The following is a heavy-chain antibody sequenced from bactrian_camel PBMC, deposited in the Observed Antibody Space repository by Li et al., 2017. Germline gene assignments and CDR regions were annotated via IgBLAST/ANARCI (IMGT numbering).Heavy chain of an antibody. V-gene: IGHV3S31*01. J-gene: IGHJ4*01. CDR1: RFTYC. CDR3: VIDRGLGGYYFAN. Sequence: VQLVESGGGLVQPGGSLRLACVPDRFTYCMGWFRQAPGQGREGIATIIIADGNTYYADSVKGRFTISRDNAKKTVTLEMNSLKPEDAALYYCVIDRGLGGYYFANWGQGTQVTVS. CDR2: IIIADGNT. D-gene: IGHD3*01.